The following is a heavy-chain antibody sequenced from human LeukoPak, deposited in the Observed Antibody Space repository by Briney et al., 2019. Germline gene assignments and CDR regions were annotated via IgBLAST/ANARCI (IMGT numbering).Heavy chain of an antibody. J-gene: IGHJ3*02. D-gene: IGHD2-2*01. CDR3: ARVNARRDAFDI. CDR1: GGSISSYY. V-gene: IGHV4-59*01. CDR2: IYYSGST. Sequence: SKTLSLTCTVSGGSISSYYWSWIRQPPGKGLEWIGYIYYSGSTNYNPSLKSRVTISVDTSKNQFSLKLSSVTAAEPAVYYCARVNARRDAFDIWGQGTMVTVSS.